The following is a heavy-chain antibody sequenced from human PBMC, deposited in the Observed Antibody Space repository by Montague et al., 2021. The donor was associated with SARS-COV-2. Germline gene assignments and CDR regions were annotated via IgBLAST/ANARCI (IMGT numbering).Heavy chain of an antibody. Sequence: ETLSLTCSVSGDSISRYYWSWIRQSDGKGLEWIGRIYTGGHVNYNPALQSRVSMSVDTSKSQVSLNVTSVTAADTAVYYCARAIWHLDVWGRGILVTVSS. CDR3: ARAIWHLDV. CDR2: IYTGGHV. CDR1: GDSISRYY. V-gene: IGHV4-4*07. J-gene: IGHJ2*01.